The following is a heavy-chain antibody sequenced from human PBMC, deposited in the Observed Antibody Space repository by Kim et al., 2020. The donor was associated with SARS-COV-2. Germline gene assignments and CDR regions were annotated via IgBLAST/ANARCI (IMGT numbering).Heavy chain of an antibody. J-gene: IGHJ4*02. Sequence: RLTISRDNAKNSLYLQMKSLRAEDTAVYYCARVFGDYVYLDSYITSGADYWGQGTLVTVSS. V-gene: IGHV3-11*06. CDR3: ARVFGDYVYLDSYITSGADY. D-gene: IGHD4-17*01.